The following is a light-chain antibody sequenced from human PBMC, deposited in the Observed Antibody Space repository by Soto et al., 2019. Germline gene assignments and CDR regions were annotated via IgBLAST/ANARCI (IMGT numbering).Light chain of an antibody. CDR3: SSYTSSSTYA. J-gene: IGLJ1*01. V-gene: IGLV2-14*01. CDR1: SSDVGGYNY. Sequence: QSVLTQPAPVSGSPGQSITISCTGTSSDVGGYNYVSWYQQHPGKAPKLMIYDVSNRPSGVSNRFSGSKSGNTASLTISGLQAEDEADYYCSSYTSSSTYAFGTGTKVTVL. CDR2: DVS.